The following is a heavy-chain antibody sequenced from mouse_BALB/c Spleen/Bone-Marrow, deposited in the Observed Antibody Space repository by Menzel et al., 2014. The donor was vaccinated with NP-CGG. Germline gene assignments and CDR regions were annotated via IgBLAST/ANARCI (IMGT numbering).Heavy chain of an antibody. D-gene: IGHD1-1*01. V-gene: IGHV1-74*01. CDR3: AGVEGNCGSAFAY. CDR1: GFTFTDYW. CDR2: IHPSDTET. Sequence: QVQLQQSGAELVRPGASVKLSCKASGFTFTDYWMNWVKQRPGHGLEWIGMIHPSDTETRLNQRFKGKATLTVDKSSTTAYMHINITTSEAAAVYYCAGVEGNCGSAFAYWGQGTPVTVSA. J-gene: IGHJ3*01.